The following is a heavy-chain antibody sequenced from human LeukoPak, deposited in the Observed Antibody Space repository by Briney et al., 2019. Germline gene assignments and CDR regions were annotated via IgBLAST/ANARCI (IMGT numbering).Heavy chain of an antibody. CDR2: INPNSGGT. Sequence: ASVKVSCKASGYTFTGYYMHWVRQAPGQGLEWMGWINPNSGGTNYAQKFQGRVTMTRDTSISTAYMELSRLRSDDTAVYYCARDYCSSTSCYIHDYRGQGTLVTVSS. J-gene: IGHJ4*02. V-gene: IGHV1-2*02. D-gene: IGHD2-2*02. CDR1: GYTFTGYY. CDR3: ARDYCSSTSCYIHDY.